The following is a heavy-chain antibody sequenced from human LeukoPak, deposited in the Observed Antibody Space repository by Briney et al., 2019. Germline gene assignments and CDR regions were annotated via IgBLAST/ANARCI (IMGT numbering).Heavy chain of an antibody. CDR2: IYSSGTI. J-gene: IGHJ5*02. D-gene: IGHD3-10*01. CDR1: GRSFSGYY. Sequence: SETLSLTCAVYGRSFSGYYWSWIRQPAGKGLEWLGRIYSSGTITYNPSLQSRVTMSVDTSKNEFSLKMSSVTAADTAVYYCTRDSGTTGEVKFDPWGQGTLVAVSS. CDR3: TRDSGTTGEVKFDP. V-gene: IGHV4-4*07.